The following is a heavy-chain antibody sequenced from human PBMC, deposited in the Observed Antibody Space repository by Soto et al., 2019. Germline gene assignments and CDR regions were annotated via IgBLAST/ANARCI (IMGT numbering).Heavy chain of an antibody. CDR2: ISGRGGNT. D-gene: IGHD3-16*02. J-gene: IGHJ4*02. Sequence: EVQLLESGGGLVQPGGSLRLSCAASGFTFSSYAMSWVRQAPGKGLEWVSAISGRGGNTYYADSVKGRFTISRDNSKNTLYLQMNRLRAADTAVYYCATEGGSYRGGSFDYWGQGTLVTVSS. CDR1: GFTFSSYA. CDR3: ATEGGSYRGGSFDY. V-gene: IGHV3-23*01.